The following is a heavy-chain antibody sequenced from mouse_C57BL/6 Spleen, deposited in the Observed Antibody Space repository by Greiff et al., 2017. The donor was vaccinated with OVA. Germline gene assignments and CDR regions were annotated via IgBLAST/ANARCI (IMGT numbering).Heavy chain of an antibody. V-gene: IGHV1-82*01. CDR1: GYAFSSSW. Sequence: VQLQQPGPELVKPGASVKISCKASGYAFSSSWMNWVKQRPGKGLVWIGRIYPGDGDTIYNGKFKGKATLTADKSSSTAYMQLSSLTSEESTVYFCARARDYRHPLDARGYWSQGTAVTVSA. CDR3: ARARDYRHPLDARGY. D-gene: IGHD2-12*01. CDR2: IYPGDGDT. J-gene: IGHJ4*01.